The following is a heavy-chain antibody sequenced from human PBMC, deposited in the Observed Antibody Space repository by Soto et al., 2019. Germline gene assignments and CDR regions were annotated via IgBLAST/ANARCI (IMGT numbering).Heavy chain of an antibody. CDR2: IIPIFGTA. V-gene: IGHV1-69*06. CDR1: GGTFSSYA. CDR3: ARAYYYDSSALLGNAFDI. Sequence: GASVKVSCKASGGTFSSYAISWVRQAPGQGLEWMGGIIPIFGTANYAQKFQGRVTITADKSTSTAYMELSSLRSEDTAVYYCARAYYYDSSALLGNAFDIWGQGTMVTV. J-gene: IGHJ3*02. D-gene: IGHD3-22*01.